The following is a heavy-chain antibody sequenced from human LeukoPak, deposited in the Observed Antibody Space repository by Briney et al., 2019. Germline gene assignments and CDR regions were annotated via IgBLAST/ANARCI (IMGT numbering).Heavy chain of an antibody. CDR1: GGSFSGYY. CDR2: INHSGST. D-gene: IGHD6-13*01. V-gene: IGHV4-34*01. J-gene: IGHJ4*02. Sequence: PSETLSLTCAVYGGSFSGYYWSWIRQPPGKGLEWIGEINHSGSTNYNPSLKSRVTISVDTFKNQFSLKLSSVTAADTAVYYCARGLLGIAAAGYWGQGTLVTVSS. CDR3: ARGLLGIAAAGY.